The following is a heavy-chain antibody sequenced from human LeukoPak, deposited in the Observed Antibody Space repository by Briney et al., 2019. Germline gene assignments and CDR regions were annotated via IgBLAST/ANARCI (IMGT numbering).Heavy chain of an antibody. CDR3: ARTMVRGGSGSYYMDV. CDR1: GGTFSSYA. CDR2: IIPIFGTA. J-gene: IGHJ6*03. D-gene: IGHD3-10*01. V-gene: IGHV1-69*06. Sequence: SVKVSCKASGGTFSSYAISWVRQAPGQGLEWMGGIIPIFGTANYAQKFQGRVTITADKSTSTAYMELSSLRSEDTAVYYCARTMVRGGSGSYYMDVWGKGTTVTISS.